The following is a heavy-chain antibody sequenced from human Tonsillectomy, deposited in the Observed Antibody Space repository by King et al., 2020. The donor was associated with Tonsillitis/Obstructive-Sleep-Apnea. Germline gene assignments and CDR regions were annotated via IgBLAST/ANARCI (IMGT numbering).Heavy chain of an antibody. V-gene: IGHV3-7*04. CDR3: ARLDDATAGNGAFDV. D-gene: IGHD6-13*01. CDR2: INQDGSEK. J-gene: IGHJ3*01. Sequence: VQLVESGGGLVQPGGTLRLSCAVSGFTLRSHWMSWVRQAPGNGLEWVANINQDGSEKYYVDSVKGRFTISRDNAENSVNLHMNSLRAEDTAVYYCARLDDATAGNGAFDVWGRGTMDTVSS. CDR1: GFTLRSHW.